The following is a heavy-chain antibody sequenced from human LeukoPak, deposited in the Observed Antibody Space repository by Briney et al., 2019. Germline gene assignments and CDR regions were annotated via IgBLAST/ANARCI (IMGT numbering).Heavy chain of an antibody. Sequence: PGGSLRLSCAASGFTFSSYGMSWVRQALGKGLEWVPAISGSGGSTYYADSVKGRFTISRDNSKNTLYLQMNSLRAEDTAVYYCAKRAIAVAGINFNYWGQGTLVTVSS. CDR2: ISGSGGST. J-gene: IGHJ4*02. D-gene: IGHD6-19*01. CDR1: GFTFSSYG. V-gene: IGHV3-23*01. CDR3: AKRAIAVAGINFNY.